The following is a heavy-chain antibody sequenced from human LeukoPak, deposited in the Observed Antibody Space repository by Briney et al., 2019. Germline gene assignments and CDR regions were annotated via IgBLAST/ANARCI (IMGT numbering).Heavy chain of an antibody. CDR1: GFTFSSYG. J-gene: IGHJ4*02. CDR2: ISGSGGST. Sequence: GGSLRLSCAASGFTFSSYGMSWVRQAPGKGLEWVSAISGSGGSTYYAESVKGQFTISRDNSKNTLYLQMNSLRAEDTAVYYCARAFSTTAFDYWGQGTLVTVSS. D-gene: IGHD4-17*01. V-gene: IGHV3-23*01. CDR3: ARAFSTTAFDY.